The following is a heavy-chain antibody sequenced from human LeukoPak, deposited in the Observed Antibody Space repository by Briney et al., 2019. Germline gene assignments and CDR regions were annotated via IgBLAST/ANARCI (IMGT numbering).Heavy chain of an antibody. V-gene: IGHV3-30*02. D-gene: IGHD6-13*01. CDR3: AKAGLYSSSWYGLRRYYYYYMDV. CDR2: IRYDGSNK. J-gene: IGHJ6*03. CDR1: GFTFSSYG. Sequence: GGSLRLSCAASGFTFSSYGMHWVRQAPGKGLEWVASIRYDGSNKYYADSVKGRFTISRDNSKNTLYLQMNSLRAEDTAVYYCAKAGLYSSSWYGLRRYYYYYMDVWGKGTTVTISS.